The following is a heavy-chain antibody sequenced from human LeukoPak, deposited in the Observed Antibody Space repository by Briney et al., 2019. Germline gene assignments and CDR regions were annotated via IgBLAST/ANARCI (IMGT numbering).Heavy chain of an antibody. J-gene: IGHJ4*02. V-gene: IGHV3-48*02. CDR3: ARVYRSGWYFDY. CDR1: GFIFSDYS. Sequence: GGSLRLSCAASGFIFSDYSMNWVRQAPGKGLEWISYIRRDDNTIYYADSVKGRFTISRDNAKNSLYLQMNSLRDEDTAVYYCARVYRSGWYFDYWGQGTLVTVSS. CDR2: IRRDDNTI. D-gene: IGHD6-19*01.